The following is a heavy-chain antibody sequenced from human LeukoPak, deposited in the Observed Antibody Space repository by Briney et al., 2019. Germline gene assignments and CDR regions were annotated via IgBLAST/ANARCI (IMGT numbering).Heavy chain of an antibody. J-gene: IGHJ4*02. D-gene: IGHD4-17*01. CDR1: GYTFTSYY. CDR3: ARASSTVTTPDY. V-gene: IGHV1-46*01. Sequence: GASVKVSCKASGYTFTSYYMHWVRQAPGQGLEWMGIINPSGGSTTYAQNFQGRVTMTRDTSTSTVYMELSSLRSEDSAVYYCARASSTVTTPDYWGQGILVTVSS. CDR2: INPSGGST.